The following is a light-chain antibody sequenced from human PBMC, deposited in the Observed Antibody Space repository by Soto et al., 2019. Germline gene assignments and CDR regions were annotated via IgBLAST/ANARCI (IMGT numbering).Light chain of an antibody. J-gene: IGKJ4*01. CDR1: PGHGRY. CDR3: QKYNSAPLT. Sequence: QMTQAPISLSASFGGKGPIHCRAGPGHGRYLTWFQQKPGKIPKPLIYAASTLQSGVPSRFSGSGSGTDFTLTISSLQPEDFATYYCQKYNSAPLTFGGGTKVEIK. V-gene: IGKV1-27*01. CDR2: AAS.